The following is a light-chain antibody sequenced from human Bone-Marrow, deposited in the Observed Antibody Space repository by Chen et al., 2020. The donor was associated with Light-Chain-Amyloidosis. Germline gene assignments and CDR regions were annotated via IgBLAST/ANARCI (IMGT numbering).Light chain of an antibody. CDR1: SSNIGAGYD. CDR3: QSYDTSLSGSVV. Sequence: QSVLTQPPSVSGAPGQRVTISCTGSSSNIGAGYDVHWYQQLPGTAPKLLIYGNSNRPSGVPDRVAGSKSGTSASLAITGLQAEDEAEYYCQSYDTSLSGSVVFGGGTKLTV. J-gene: IGLJ2*01. CDR2: GNS. V-gene: IGLV1-40*01.